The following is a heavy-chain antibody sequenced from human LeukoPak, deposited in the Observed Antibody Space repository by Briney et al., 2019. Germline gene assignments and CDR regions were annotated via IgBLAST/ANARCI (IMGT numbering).Heavy chain of an antibody. CDR1: GGSISSSSYY. J-gene: IGHJ4*02. V-gene: IGHV4-39*07. Sequence: NPSETLSLTCTVSGGSISSSSYYWGWIRQPPGKGLEWIGSIYYSGSTYYNPSLKSRVTISVDTSKNQFSLKLSSVTAADTAVYYCARGAPSYYYDSRGYPAYFDYWGQGTLVTVSS. D-gene: IGHD3-22*01. CDR3: ARGAPSYYYDSRGYPAYFDY. CDR2: IYYSGST.